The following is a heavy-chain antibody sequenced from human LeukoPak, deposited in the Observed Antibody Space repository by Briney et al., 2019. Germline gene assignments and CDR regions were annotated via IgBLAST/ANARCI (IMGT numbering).Heavy chain of an antibody. CDR3: ARESDYGDYEIDP. CDR1: GFTFSSYN. J-gene: IGHJ5*02. D-gene: IGHD4-17*01. Sequence: GGSLRLSCAASGFTFSSYNMNWVRQAPGKGLEWVSSISSSSNYIYYADSVKGRFTISRDNAKNTLYLQMNSLRAEDTAVYYCARESDYGDYEIDPWGQGTLVTVSS. V-gene: IGHV3-21*01. CDR2: ISSSSNYI.